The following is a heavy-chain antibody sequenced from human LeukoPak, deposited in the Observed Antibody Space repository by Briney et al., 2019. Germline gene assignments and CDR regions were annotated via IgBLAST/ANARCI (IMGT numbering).Heavy chain of an antibody. D-gene: IGHD6-6*01. CDR2: IYHSGST. CDR1: GGSISSSSYY. Sequence: SETLSLTCTVSGGSISSSSYYWGWIRQPPGKGLEWIGSIYHSGSTYYNPSLKSRVTISADTSKNQFSLKLSSVTAADTAVYYCARREGARPMDYWGQGILVAVSS. V-gene: IGHV4-39*01. CDR3: ARREGARPMDY. J-gene: IGHJ4*02.